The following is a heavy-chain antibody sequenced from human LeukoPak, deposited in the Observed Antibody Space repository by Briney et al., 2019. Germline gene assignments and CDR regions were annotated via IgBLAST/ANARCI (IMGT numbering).Heavy chain of an antibody. Sequence: ASVKVSCKASGYTFTSYYMHWVRQAPGQGLEWMGIINPSGGSTSYAQKFQGRVTMTRDTSTSTVYMELSSLRSEDTAVYYCARGGVYGYSYGTYYMDVWGKGTTVTVSS. D-gene: IGHD5-18*01. CDR2: INPSGGST. CDR1: GYTFTSYY. V-gene: IGHV1-46*01. CDR3: ARGGVYGYSYGTYYMDV. J-gene: IGHJ6*03.